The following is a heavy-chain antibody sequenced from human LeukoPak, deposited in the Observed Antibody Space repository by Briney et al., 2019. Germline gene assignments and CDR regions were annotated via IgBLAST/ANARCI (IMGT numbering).Heavy chain of an antibody. CDR1: GGSFSGYY. V-gene: IGHV4-34*01. D-gene: IGHD2-21*01. J-gene: IGHJ4*02. CDR3: ARGLRSIIPTALYYFDY. CDR2: INHSGST. Sequence: SETLSLTCAVYGGSFSGYYWSWIRQPPGKGLEWIGEINHSGSTNYNPSLKSRVTISVDTSKNQFSLKLSSVTAADTAVYYCARGLRSIIPTALYYFDYWGQGTLVTVSS.